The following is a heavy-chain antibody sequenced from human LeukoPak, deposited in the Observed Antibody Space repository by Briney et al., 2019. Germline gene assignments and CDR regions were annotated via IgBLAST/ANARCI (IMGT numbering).Heavy chain of an antibody. Sequence: GGSLRLSCTASGFTFSSYSLNWVRQAPGKGLEWVSSVSTGSNYIYYADSVKGRFTISRDNDKNSLYLQMNSLRVEDTAVYYCARGVAAAGTTLDYWGQGTLVTVSS. J-gene: IGHJ4*02. D-gene: IGHD6-13*01. CDR1: GFTFSSYS. CDR2: VSTGSNYI. V-gene: IGHV3-21*01. CDR3: ARGVAAAGTTLDY.